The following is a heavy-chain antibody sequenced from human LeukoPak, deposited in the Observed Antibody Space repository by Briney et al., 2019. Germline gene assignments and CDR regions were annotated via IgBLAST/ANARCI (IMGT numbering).Heavy chain of an antibody. CDR2: IHIYRGNT. V-gene: IGHV1-18*01. Sequence: HWASVKVSCKASGGTFSSYAISWVRQAPGQGLEWMGWIHIYRGNTNYAQKFQGRVTMTTDTSTSTVYMEVRGLRSDDTAMYYCARDVGITVADSFDPWGQGTLVTVSS. D-gene: IGHD6-13*01. CDR1: GGTFSSYA. J-gene: IGHJ5*02. CDR3: ARDVGITVADSFDP.